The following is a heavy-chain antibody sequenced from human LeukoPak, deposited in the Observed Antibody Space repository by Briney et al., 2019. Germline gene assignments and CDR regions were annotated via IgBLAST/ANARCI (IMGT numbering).Heavy chain of an antibody. D-gene: IGHD6-19*01. CDR2: FDPEDGET. CDR1: GYTLTELS. CDR3: ATTSPWLAYFDY. J-gene: IGHJ4*02. V-gene: IGHV1-24*01. Sequence: ASVKVSCKVSGYTLTELSMHWVRQAPGKGLEWMGGFDPEDGETIYAQKSQGRVTMTEDTSTDTAYMELSSLRSEDTAVYYCATTSPWLAYFDYWGQGTLVTVSS.